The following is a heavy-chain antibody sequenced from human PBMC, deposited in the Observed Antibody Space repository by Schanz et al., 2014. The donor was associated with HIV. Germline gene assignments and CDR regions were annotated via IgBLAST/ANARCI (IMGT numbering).Heavy chain of an antibody. CDR3: ARGLVT. J-gene: IGHJ4*02. Sequence: VQLVESGGSLVQPGRSLRLSCAASKFTFTDYAMHWVRQAPGKGLEWVSGISWNSGRVAYADSVKGRFTISRDNARNSLSLQMNSLRVEDTAVYFCARGLVTWGQGTLVTVSS. CDR1: KFTFTDYA. D-gene: IGHD2-21*02. V-gene: IGHV3-9*01. CDR2: ISWNSGRV.